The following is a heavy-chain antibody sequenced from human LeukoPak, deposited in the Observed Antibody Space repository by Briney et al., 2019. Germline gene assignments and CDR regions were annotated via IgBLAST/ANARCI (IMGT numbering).Heavy chain of an antibody. CDR1: GFTFGDYV. CDR3: AEDQGRAA. J-gene: IGHJ3*01. V-gene: IGHV3-23*01. CDR2: ISGSGGST. D-gene: IGHD3-10*01. Sequence: GGSLRLSCTASGFTFGDYVMSWVRQAPGKGLEWVSAISGSGGSTYYADSVKGRFTISRDNSKNTLYLQMNSLRAEDTAVYYCAEDQGRAAWGQGTMVTVSS.